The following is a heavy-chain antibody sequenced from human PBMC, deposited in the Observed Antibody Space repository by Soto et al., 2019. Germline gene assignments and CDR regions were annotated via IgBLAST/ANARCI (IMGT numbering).Heavy chain of an antibody. CDR2: ISYDGSNK. D-gene: IGHD3-22*01. J-gene: IGHJ3*02. CDR3: ARDRALYYYDSSGYTATDAFDI. CDR1: GFTFSSYA. Sequence: GGSLRLSCAASGFTFSSYAMHWVRQAPGKGLEWVAVISYDGSNKYYADSVKGRFTISRDNSKNTLYLQMNSLRAEDTAVYYCARDRALYYYDSSGYTATDAFDIWGQGTMVTVSS. V-gene: IGHV3-30-3*01.